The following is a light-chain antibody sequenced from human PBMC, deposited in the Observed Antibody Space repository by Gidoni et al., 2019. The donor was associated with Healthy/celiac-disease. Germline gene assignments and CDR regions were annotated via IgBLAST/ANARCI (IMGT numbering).Light chain of an antibody. CDR1: SSDVGGYNY. Sequence: QSALTQPPSVSGSPGQSIPISCTGTSSDVGGYNYVAWYQQPPGKAPKLMIYEVSNRPSGVSNRFSGSKSGNTASLTISGLQAEDEADYYCSSYTSSSLVFGGGTKLTVL. CDR3: SSYTSSSLV. CDR2: EVS. V-gene: IGLV2-14*01. J-gene: IGLJ2*01.